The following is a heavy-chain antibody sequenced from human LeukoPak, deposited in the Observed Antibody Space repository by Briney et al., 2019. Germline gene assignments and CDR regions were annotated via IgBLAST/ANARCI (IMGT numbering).Heavy chain of an antibody. CDR1: GFTFSSYW. V-gene: IGHV3-74*01. CDR2: INSDGSST. CDR3: ARLPDFDWLLYWFP. J-gene: IGHJ5*02. D-gene: IGHD3-9*01. Sequence: GGSLRLSCAASGFTFSSYWMHWVRQAPGKGLVWVSRINSDGSSTSYADSVKGRFTISRDNAKNTLYLQMNSLRAEDTAVYYCARLPDFDWLLYWFPWGQGTLVTVSS.